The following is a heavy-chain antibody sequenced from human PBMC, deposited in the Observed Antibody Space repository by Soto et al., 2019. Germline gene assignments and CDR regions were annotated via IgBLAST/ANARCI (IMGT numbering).Heavy chain of an antibody. CDR1: GGTFSSYA. D-gene: IGHD2-15*01. CDR2: IIPIFGTA. CDR3: ARDLEDCSGGSCFPGSLDY. J-gene: IGHJ4*02. Sequence: QVQLVQSGAEVKKPGSSVKVSCKASGGTFSSYAISWVRQAPGQGLEWMGGIIPIFGTANYAQKFQGRVTITADESKSTAYMELSSLRSEDTAVYYCARDLEDCSGGSCFPGSLDYWGQETLVTVSS. V-gene: IGHV1-69*01.